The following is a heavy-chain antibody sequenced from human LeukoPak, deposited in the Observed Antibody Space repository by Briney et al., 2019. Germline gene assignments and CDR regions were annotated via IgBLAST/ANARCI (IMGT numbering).Heavy chain of an antibody. Sequence: PSETLSLTCTVSGGSISSYYWSWIRQPPGKGLEWIGYIYYSGSTNYNPSLKSRVTISVDTSKNQFSLKLSSVTATDTAVYYCARSMGKYFDYWGQGTLVTVSS. D-gene: IGHD7-27*01. CDR1: GGSISSYY. CDR3: ARSMGKYFDY. CDR2: IYYSGST. J-gene: IGHJ4*02. V-gene: IGHV4-59*08.